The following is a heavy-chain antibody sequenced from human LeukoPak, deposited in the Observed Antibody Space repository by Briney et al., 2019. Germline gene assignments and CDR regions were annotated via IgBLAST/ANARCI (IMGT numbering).Heavy chain of an antibody. Sequence: PGGSLRLSCAASGFTFSSYSMNWVRQAPGKGLEWVSSISSSSSYIYYADSVKGRFTISRDNAKNSLYLQMNSLRAEDTAVYYCARDGDILTGYSPHYYMDVWGKGTTVTVSS. CDR1: GFTFSSYS. D-gene: IGHD3-9*01. CDR2: ISSSSSYI. CDR3: ARDGDILTGYSPHYYMDV. V-gene: IGHV3-21*01. J-gene: IGHJ6*03.